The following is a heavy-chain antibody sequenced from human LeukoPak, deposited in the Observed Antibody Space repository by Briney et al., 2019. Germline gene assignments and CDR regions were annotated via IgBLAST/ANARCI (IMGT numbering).Heavy chain of an antibody. CDR3: ARRGALVGKQLASLDY. J-gene: IGHJ4*02. Sequence: SETLSLTCTVSGGSISSGGYYWSWIRQPPGKGLEWIGYIYHSGSTYYNPSLKSRVTISVDRSKNQFSLKLSSVTAADTAVYYCARRGALVGKQLASLDYWGQGTLVTVSS. CDR1: GGSISSGGYY. V-gene: IGHV4-30-2*01. D-gene: IGHD6-6*01. CDR2: IYHSGST.